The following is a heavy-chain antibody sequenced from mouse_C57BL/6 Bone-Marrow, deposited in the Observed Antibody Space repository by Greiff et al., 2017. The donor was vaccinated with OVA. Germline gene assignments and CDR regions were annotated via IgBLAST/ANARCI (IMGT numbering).Heavy chain of an antibody. CDR2: ISRGGSYT. CDR1: GFTFSSYG. Sequence: EVKLMESGGDLVKPGGSLKLSCAASGFTFSSYGMSWVRQTPDKRLEWVATISRGGSYTYYPDSVKGRFTISRDNAKNTPYLQLSSLKSEDTAMYYCARQLYTGVCFDYWGQGTTLTVSS. CDR3: ARQLYTGVCFDY. D-gene: IGHD2-1*01. V-gene: IGHV5-6*01. J-gene: IGHJ2*01.